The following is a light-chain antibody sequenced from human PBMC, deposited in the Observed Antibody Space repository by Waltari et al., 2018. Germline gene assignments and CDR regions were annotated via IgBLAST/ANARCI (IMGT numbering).Light chain of an antibody. J-gene: IGLJ3*02. CDR1: SRDVGDYNP. V-gene: IGLV2-11*01. CDR3: CSYAGSTRV. CDR2: DVS. Sequence: QSALTPPRSVSGSPGQSVTISCTGTSRDVGDYNPVPWSQQHPGKAPKLMIYDVSKRPSGVPDRFSGSKSGNTASLTISGLQAEDEADYYCCSYAGSTRVFGGGTKLTVL.